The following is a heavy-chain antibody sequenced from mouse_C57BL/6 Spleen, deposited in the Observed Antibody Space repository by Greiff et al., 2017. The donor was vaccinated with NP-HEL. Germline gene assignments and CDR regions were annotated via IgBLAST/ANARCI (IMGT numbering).Heavy chain of an antibody. CDR2: ISYDGSN. D-gene: IGHD2-2*01. Sequence: EVKLEESGPGLVKPSQSLSLTCSVTGYSITSGYFWNWIRQFPGNKLEWMGYISYDGSNNYNPSLKNRISITRDTSKNQFFLKLNSVTTEDTATYYCARDPGGYPYYFDYWGQGTTLTVSS. J-gene: IGHJ2*01. CDR3: ARDPGGYPYYFDY. V-gene: IGHV3-6*01. CDR1: GYSITSGYF.